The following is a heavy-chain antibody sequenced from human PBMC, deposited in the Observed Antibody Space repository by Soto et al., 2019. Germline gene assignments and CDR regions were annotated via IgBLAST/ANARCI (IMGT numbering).Heavy chain of an antibody. CDR3: AKGFIVVVTVLRPDDAFDV. D-gene: IGHD2-21*02. CDR2: ISGGGGNT. V-gene: IGHV3-23*01. Sequence: DVQLLESGGGLVQPGGSLRLSCATSGFTFGNYGMNWVRQAPGKGLEWVSGISGGGGNTYYADSVKVRFTISRDPYKNTVFLEMNSLRAEDTAVYSCAKGFIVVVTVLRPDDAFDVWGQGTLVTVSS. CDR1: GFTFGNYG. J-gene: IGHJ3*01.